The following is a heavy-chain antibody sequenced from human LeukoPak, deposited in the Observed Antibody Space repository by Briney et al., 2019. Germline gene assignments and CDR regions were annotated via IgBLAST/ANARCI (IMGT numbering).Heavy chain of an antibody. J-gene: IGHJ5*02. V-gene: IGHV1-46*02. CDR1: GYSFHRFY. Sequence: ASVKVSCKTFGYSFHRFYIHWVRQAPGQGLEWMRIIDPKDGRSIYAQKFQGRLSVTRDMSTSISYMELSRLTSEDTAVYYCARAAAAAGTGGFFDPWGQGTMVAVSS. D-gene: IGHD6-13*01. CDR3: ARAAAAAGTGGFFDP. CDR2: IDPKDGRS.